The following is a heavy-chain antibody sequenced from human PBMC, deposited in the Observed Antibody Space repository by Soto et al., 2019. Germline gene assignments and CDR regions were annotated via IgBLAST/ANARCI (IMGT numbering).Heavy chain of an antibody. V-gene: IGHV3-48*02. D-gene: IGHD6-19*01. CDR1: GFTFSSYS. Sequence: GGSLRLSCAASGFTFSSYSMNWVRQAPGKGLEWVSYISSSSSTIYNEDSVKGRFTISRDNAKNLLYLQMNSLGDEDTAVYYCARGIAHSGWYQGHDAFDIWGQGTMVTVSS. J-gene: IGHJ3*02. CDR2: ISSSSSTI. CDR3: ARGIAHSGWYQGHDAFDI.